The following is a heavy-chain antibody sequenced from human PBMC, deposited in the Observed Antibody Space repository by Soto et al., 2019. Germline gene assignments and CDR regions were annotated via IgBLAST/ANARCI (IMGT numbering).Heavy chain of an antibody. J-gene: IGHJ5*02. CDR2: ISSSSSYI. CDR1: GFTFSSYS. CDR3: AREDYGDYNNWFDP. D-gene: IGHD4-17*01. Sequence: PGGSLRLSCAASGFTFSSYSMSWVRQAPGKGLEWVSSISSSSSYIYYADSVKGRFTISRDNAKNSLYLQMNSLRAEDTAVYYCAREDYGDYNNWFDPWGQGTLVTVSS. V-gene: IGHV3-21*01.